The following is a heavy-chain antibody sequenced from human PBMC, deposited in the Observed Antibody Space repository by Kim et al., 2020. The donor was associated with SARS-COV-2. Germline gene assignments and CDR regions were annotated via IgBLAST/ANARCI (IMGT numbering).Heavy chain of an antibody. CDR2: IIPIFGTA. D-gene: IGHD3-9*01. CDR3: ARGSLDIDILTGYYSSTPGTYYYYGMDV. V-gene: IGHV1-69*13. Sequence: SVKVSCKASGGTFSSYAISWVRQAPGQGLEWMGGIIPIFGTANYAQKFQGRVTITADESTSTAYMELSSLRSEDTAVYYCARGSLDIDILTGYYSSTPGTYYYYGMDVWGQGTTVTVSS. J-gene: IGHJ6*02. CDR1: GGTFSSYA.